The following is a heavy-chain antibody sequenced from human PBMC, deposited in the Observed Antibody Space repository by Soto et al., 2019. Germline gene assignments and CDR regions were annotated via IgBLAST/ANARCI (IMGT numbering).Heavy chain of an antibody. V-gene: IGHV3-23*01. D-gene: IGHD3-9*01. Sequence: GGSLRLSCAASGFTFSDYPMTWVRQAPGKGLEWVSSISGIGGSTYYADSVKGRFTVSRDNSKNTLYLQMNSLRAEDTAVYYCAKDQRTGYFDWFSGRNWFDPWGQGTLVTVSS. CDR3: AKDQRTGYFDWFSGRNWFDP. CDR2: ISGIGGST. J-gene: IGHJ5*02. CDR1: GFTFSDYP.